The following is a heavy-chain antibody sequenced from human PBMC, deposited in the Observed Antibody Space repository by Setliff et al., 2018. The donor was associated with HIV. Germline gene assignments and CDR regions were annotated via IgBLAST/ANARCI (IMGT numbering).Heavy chain of an antibody. CDR1: GYTFTSYY. CDR3: ARNPRIAVAGTDYYYYMDV. V-gene: IGHV1-46*01. D-gene: IGHD6-19*01. Sequence: ASVKVSCKASGYTFTSYYRHWVRQAPGQGLEWMGIINPSGGSTSYAQKFQGRVTMTRDTSTSTVYMELSSLRSEDTAVYYCARNPRIAVAGTDYYYYMDVWGKGTTVTVSS. CDR2: INPSGGST. J-gene: IGHJ6*03.